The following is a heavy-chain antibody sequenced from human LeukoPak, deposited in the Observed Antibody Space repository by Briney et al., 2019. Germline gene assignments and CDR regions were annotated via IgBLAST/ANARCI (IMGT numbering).Heavy chain of an antibody. CDR3: AKAYDSSGYYSLVDF. CDR1: GLTFDDYA. Sequence: SLRLSCAASGLTFDDYAMHWVRQAPGKGLEWVSGISWNSGSIGYADYVKGRFTISRDNAKNSLYLQMNSLRAEDTALYYCAKAYDSSGYYSLVDFWGQGTLVTVSS. V-gene: IGHV3-9*01. CDR2: ISWNSGSI. D-gene: IGHD3-22*01. J-gene: IGHJ4*02.